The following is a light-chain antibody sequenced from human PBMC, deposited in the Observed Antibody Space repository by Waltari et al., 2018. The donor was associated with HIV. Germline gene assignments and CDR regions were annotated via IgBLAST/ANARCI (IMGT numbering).Light chain of an antibody. J-gene: IGLJ3*02. CDR1: SSHLGTYNY. CDR3: CSYAANWV. Sequence: QAALTQPASVSGSPGQSIPISCTGTSSHLGTYNYVSWFQQHPRKPPTLMIYDVHKRPSGVSIRFSGAKSDNAASLTISGLQNEDEAEYDCCSYAANWVVGGGTKVTVL. V-gene: IGLV2-23*02. CDR2: DVH.